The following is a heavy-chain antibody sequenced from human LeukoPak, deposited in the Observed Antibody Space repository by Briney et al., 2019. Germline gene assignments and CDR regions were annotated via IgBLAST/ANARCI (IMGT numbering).Heavy chain of an antibody. CDR1: GFIFNNYT. V-gene: IGHV3-48*02. Sequence: PGGSLRLSCAASGFIFNNYTMNWVRQAPGKGLEWVSHTTASGTAMFYADSVKGRFTISRDNAKNSLYLQMNSLRDEDTAVYYCASSGSYRFDYWGQGTLVTVSS. D-gene: IGHD1-26*01. J-gene: IGHJ4*02. CDR3: ASSGSYRFDY. CDR2: TTASGTAM.